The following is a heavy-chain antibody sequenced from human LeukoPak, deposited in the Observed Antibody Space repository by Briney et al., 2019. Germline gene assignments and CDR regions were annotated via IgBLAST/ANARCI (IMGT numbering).Heavy chain of an antibody. CDR3: ARDGIVVVPAEYYYYYGMDV. J-gene: IGHJ6*02. V-gene: IGHV3-7*01. CDR2: IKQDGSEK. Sequence: GGSLRLSCAASGFTFSSYAMHWVRQAPGKGLEWVANIKQDGSEKYYVDSVKGRFTISRDNAKNSLYLQMNSLRAEDTAVYYCARDGIVVVPAEYYYYYGMDVWGQGTTVTVSS. D-gene: IGHD2-2*01. CDR1: GFTFSSYA.